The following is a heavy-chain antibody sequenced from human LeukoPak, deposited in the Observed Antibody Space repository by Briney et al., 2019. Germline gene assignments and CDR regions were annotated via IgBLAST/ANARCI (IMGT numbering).Heavy chain of an antibody. V-gene: IGHV3-11*04. CDR1: GFTFSDYY. Sequence: GGSLRLSCAASGFTFSDYYMSWIRQAPGKWLEWVSYISSSGSTVYYGDSVKGRFTISRDNAKNSLYLQMNSLRAEDTAVYYCARDWNYVYYYMDVWGKGTTVTVSS. D-gene: IGHD1-1*01. CDR2: ISSSGSTV. J-gene: IGHJ6*03. CDR3: ARDWNYVYYYMDV.